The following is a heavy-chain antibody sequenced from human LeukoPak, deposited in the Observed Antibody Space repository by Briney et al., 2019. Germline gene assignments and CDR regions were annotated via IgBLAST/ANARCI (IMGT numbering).Heavy chain of an antibody. J-gene: IGHJ4*02. Sequence: GGSLRLSCTASGFTFSGYSMNWIRQAPGKGLEWVSSFGTRSTSIYHAGSVKGRFAISRDNAKNSLYLQMNSLRAEDTAVYYCAREVSEGFDFRGQGTLVTVSS. CDR3: AREVSEGFDF. V-gene: IGHV3-21*01. CDR1: GFTFSGYS. D-gene: IGHD3-22*01. CDR2: FGTRSTSI.